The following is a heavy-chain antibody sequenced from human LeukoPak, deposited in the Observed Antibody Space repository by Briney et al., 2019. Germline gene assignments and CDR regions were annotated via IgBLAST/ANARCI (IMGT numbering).Heavy chain of an antibody. CDR1: GFTFSSYS. CDR3: AKGGGYDSSGYYPTSYYGMDV. Sequence: GGSLRLSCAASGFTFSSYSMNWVRQAPGKGLEWVSSISNGIGYIYYADSVKGRFTISRDNAKNSLYLQMNSLRAEDTALYYCAKGGGYDSSGYYPTSYYGMDVWGQGTTVTVSS. V-gene: IGHV3-21*04. CDR2: ISNGIGYI. D-gene: IGHD3-22*01. J-gene: IGHJ6*02.